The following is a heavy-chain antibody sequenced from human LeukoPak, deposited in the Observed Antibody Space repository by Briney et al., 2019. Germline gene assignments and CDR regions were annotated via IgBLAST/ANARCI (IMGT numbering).Heavy chain of an antibody. Sequence: ASVKLSCKPSGYTFTGYYMHWVRQAPGHGLEWMGWIHPNSGGTNYAQKFQGRVTMTRDPSISTGYMELSRLRSDDTAVYYWARAFSALLSGCESNYWGQGTLVTVSS. CDR2: IHPNSGGT. V-gene: IGHV1-2*02. CDR3: ARAFSALLSGCESNY. J-gene: IGHJ4*02. D-gene: IGHD5-12*01. CDR1: GYTFTGYY.